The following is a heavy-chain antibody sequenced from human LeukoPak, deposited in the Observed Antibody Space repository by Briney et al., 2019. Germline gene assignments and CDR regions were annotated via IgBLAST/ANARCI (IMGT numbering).Heavy chain of an antibody. D-gene: IGHD6-19*01. V-gene: IGHV4-34*01. Sequence: SETLSLTCAVYGGSFSGYYWSWIRQPPGKGLEWIGEINHSGSTNYNPSLKSRVTISVDTSKNQFSLKLSSVTAADTAVYYCARGLSGWYEGGHLTGKNDYWGQGTLVTVSP. J-gene: IGHJ4*02. CDR3: ARGLSGWYEGGHLTGKNDY. CDR2: INHSGST. CDR1: GGSFSGYY.